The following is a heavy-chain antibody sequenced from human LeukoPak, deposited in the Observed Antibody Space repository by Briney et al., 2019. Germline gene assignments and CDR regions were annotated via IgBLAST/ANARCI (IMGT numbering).Heavy chain of an antibody. J-gene: IGHJ4*02. Sequence: GGSLRLSCAASGFTFSSYAMSWVRQAPGKGLVWASRISHDGIISYADSVKGRFTISRDNAKNTLILQMNSLRVEDTAVYYCARDWVYKIDYWGRGTLVTVS. CDR1: GFTFSSYA. CDR3: ARDWVYKIDY. V-gene: IGHV3-74*01. D-gene: IGHD5-24*01. CDR2: ISHDGII.